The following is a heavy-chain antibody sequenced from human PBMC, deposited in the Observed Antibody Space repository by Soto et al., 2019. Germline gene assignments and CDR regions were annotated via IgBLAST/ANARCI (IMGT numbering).Heavy chain of an antibody. CDR2: ISSSGSTI. Sequence: EVQQVESGGGLVQRGGSLRLSCAVSGFTFSNYGMNWVHQAPGKGLAWVSYISSSGSTIQYADSVKGRFTVSRDNARNSLYLQMNSLRDEDTAVYYCARGGAARPDYWGQGTLVTVSS. V-gene: IGHV3-48*02. D-gene: IGHD6-6*01. J-gene: IGHJ4*02. CDR1: GFTFSNYG. CDR3: ARGGAARPDY.